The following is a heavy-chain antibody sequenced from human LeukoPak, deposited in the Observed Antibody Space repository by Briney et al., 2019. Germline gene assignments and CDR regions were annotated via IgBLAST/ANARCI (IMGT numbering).Heavy chain of an antibody. CDR3: ARGLYMDV. J-gene: IGHJ6*03. CDR1: GGSISSYY. CDR2: INHSGST. V-gene: IGHV4-34*01. Sequence: SETLSLTCTVSGGSISSYYWSWIRQPPGKGLEWIGEINHSGSTNYNPSLKSRVTISVDTSKNQFSLKLSSVTAADTAVYYCARGLYMDVWGKGTTVTVSS.